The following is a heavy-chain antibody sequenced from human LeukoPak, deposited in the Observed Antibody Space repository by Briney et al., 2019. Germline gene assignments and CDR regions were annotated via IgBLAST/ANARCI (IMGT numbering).Heavy chain of an antibody. CDR1: GFTFNNYW. J-gene: IGHJ4*02. D-gene: IGHD4-17*01. CDR2: IDSDGSNT. Sequence: GGSLRLSCAASGFTFNNYWMHWVRQAPGKGLVWVSRIDSDGSNTNYADSVKGRFTVSRDNAKDTLYLQMNSLRAEDTAVYYCARDDYGDYYFDYWGQGTLVTVSS. V-gene: IGHV3-74*01. CDR3: ARDDYGDYYFDY.